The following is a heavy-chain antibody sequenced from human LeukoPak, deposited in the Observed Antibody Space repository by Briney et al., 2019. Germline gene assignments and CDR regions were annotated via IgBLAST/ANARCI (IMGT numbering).Heavy chain of an antibody. CDR1: GFTFSSYG. CDR2: ISGSGGST. Sequence: PGGSLRLSCAASGFTFSSYGMSWVRQAPGKGLEWVSAISGSGGSTYYADSVKGRFTISRDNSKNTAFLQMNSLRAEDTAVYCCAKDPRRGRTPVGPDYWGQGTLVTVSS. CDR3: AKDPRRGRTPVGPDY. D-gene: IGHD1-26*01. V-gene: IGHV3-23*01. J-gene: IGHJ4*02.